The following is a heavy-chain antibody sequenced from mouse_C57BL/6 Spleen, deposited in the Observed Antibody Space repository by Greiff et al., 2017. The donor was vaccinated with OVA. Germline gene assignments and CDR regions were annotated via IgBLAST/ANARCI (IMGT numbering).Heavy chain of an antibody. V-gene: IGHV1-82*01. CDR1: GYAFSSSW. Sequence: VQLQQSGPELVKPGASVKISCKASGYAFSSSWMTWVKQRPGKGLEWIGRIYPGDGDTNYNGKFKGKATLTADKSSSTAYMQLSSLTSEDSAVYFCARGEGDGYYSFDYWGQGTTLTVSS. CDR2: IYPGDGDT. J-gene: IGHJ2*01. D-gene: IGHD2-3*01. CDR3: ARGEGDGYYSFDY.